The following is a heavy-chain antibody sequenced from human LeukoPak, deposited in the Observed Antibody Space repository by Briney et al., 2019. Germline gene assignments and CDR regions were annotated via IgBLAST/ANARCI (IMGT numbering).Heavy chain of an antibody. Sequence: ASVKVSCKASGYTFTGYYMHWVRQAPGRGLEWMGWINPNSGGTNYAQKFQGRVTMTRDTSISTAYMELSRLRSDDTAVYYCAREHYGSGSYLGYWGQGTLVTVSS. CDR2: INPNSGGT. V-gene: IGHV1-2*02. CDR3: AREHYGSGSYLGY. CDR1: GYTFTGYY. J-gene: IGHJ4*02. D-gene: IGHD3-10*01.